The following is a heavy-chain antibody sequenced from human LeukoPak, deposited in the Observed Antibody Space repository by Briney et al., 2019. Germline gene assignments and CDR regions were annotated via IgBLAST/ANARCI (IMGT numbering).Heavy chain of an antibody. CDR3: ARSWWVRLPNY. J-gene: IGHJ4*02. Sequence: SETLSLTCTVSGGSISGYYWSWIRQPPGKGLEWIGYIYYSGSTNYNLSLKSRVTISVDTSKNQFSLKLSSVTAADTAVYYCARSWWVRLPNYWGQGTLVTVSS. CDR1: GGSISGYY. CDR2: IYYSGST. D-gene: IGHD5-12*01. V-gene: IGHV4-59*01.